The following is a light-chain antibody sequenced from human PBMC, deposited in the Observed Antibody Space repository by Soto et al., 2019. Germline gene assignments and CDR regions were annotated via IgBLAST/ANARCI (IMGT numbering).Light chain of an antibody. CDR2: AAS. CDR3: RRYNSAPWA. CDR1: QGISKY. J-gene: IGKJ1*01. V-gene: IGKV1-27*01. Sequence: DIQMTQSPSSLSASVGDRVTITCRASQGISKYLAWYQQKPGKVPKLLIYAASTLQSGVPSRFSGSGSGTHFTLTISSLQPEDVATYYCRRYNSAPWAFGQGTKVEIK.